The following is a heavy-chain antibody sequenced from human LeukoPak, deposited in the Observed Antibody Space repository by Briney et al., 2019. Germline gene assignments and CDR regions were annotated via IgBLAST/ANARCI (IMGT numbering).Heavy chain of an antibody. Sequence: PGGSLRLSCAASGFTFSSYAMSWVRQAPGKGLEWVSAISGSGGSTYYAVSVKGRFTISRDNSKNTLYLQMNSLKAEDTAVYYCARAIRDCSGGSWLCLHWYFDLWGRGTLVTVSS. J-gene: IGHJ2*01. CDR2: ISGSGGST. CDR3: ARAIRDCSGGSWLCLHWYFDL. D-gene: IGHD2-15*01. CDR1: GFTFSSYA. V-gene: IGHV3-23*01.